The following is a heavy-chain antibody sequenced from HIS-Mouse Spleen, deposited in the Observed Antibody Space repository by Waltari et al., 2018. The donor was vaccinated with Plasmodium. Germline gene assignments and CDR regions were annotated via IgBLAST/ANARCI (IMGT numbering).Heavy chain of an antibody. CDR1: GGSFSGYY. J-gene: IGHJ2*01. Sequence: QVQLQQWGAGLLKPSETLSLTCAVYGGSFSGYYWSWIRKPPGKGLEWIGEINHSGSTSYNPALKSRVAISGDTSKNQFALKLSSVTAADTAVYYCARVTSSGVYWYFDLWGRGTLVTVSS. CDR3: ARVTSSGVYWYFDL. CDR2: INHSGST. V-gene: IGHV4-34*01. D-gene: IGHD3-3*01.